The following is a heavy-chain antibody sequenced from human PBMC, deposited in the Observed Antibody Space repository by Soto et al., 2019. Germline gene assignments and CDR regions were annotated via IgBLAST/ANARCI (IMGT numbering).Heavy chain of an antibody. Sequence: GGPLRLCCTASGFIFENFGMSWVRQAPGKGLEWISSISGGGFKKYYADSVKGRFTISRDNSKSTVYLELNNLSAEDTAVYHCAKNQGVELVPLATVDWFDPWGQGSVVTVSS. CDR1: GFIFENFG. CDR2: ISGGGFKK. D-gene: IGHD1-26*01. J-gene: IGHJ5*02. V-gene: IGHV3-23*01. CDR3: AKNQGVELVPLATVDWFDP.